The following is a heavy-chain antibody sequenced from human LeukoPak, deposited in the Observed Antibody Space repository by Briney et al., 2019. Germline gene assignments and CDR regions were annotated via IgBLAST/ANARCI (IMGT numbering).Heavy chain of an antibody. V-gene: IGHV1-46*03. D-gene: IGHD2-15*01. CDR2: INPSGGST. J-gene: IGHJ4*02. CDR1: GYTFTSYY. Sequence: GASVKVSCKASGYTFTSYYMHWVRQAPGQGLEWMGIINPSGGSTSYAQKFQGRVTMTRDTSTSTVCMELSSLRSEDMAVYYCARGYCSGGSCYTFDYWGQGTLVTVSS. CDR3: ARGYCSGGSCYTFDY.